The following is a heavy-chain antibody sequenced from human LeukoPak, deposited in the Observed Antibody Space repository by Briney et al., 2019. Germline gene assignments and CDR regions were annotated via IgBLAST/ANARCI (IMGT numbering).Heavy chain of an antibody. CDR3: ARDAVVTAIPFDY. V-gene: IGHV3-13*01. CDR2: IGTAGDT. CDR1: GFTFSSYD. D-gene: IGHD2-21*02. J-gene: IGHJ4*02. Sequence: GGSLRLSCAASGFTFSSYDMHWVRQATGIGLEWVSAIGTAGDTYYPGSVKGRFTISRDNAKNSLYLQMNSLRAEDTAVYYCARDAVVTAIPFDYWGQGTLVTVSS.